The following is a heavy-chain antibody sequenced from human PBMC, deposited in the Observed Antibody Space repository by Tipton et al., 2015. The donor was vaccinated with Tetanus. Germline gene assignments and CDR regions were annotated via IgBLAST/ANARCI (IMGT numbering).Heavy chain of an antibody. V-gene: IGHV3-53*01. CDR3: ARGSGWADF. J-gene: IGHJ4*02. Sequence: SLRLSCVASGFIVSSHYMSWVRQAPGKGLEWVSVMYSGGDTYYVDSVKGRFSISRDNAKNTLYLQMNSLRVEDTAVYYCARGSGWADFWGQGTQVTVSS. CDR1: GFIVSSHY. D-gene: IGHD6-19*01. CDR2: MYSGGDT.